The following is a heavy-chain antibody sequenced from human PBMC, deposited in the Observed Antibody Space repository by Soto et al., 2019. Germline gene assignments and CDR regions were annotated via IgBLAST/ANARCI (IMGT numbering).Heavy chain of an antibody. CDR3: ARDVGATGD. V-gene: IGHV1-3*01. D-gene: IGHD1-26*01. Sequence: QVQLVQSGAEVKKPGASVKVSCKASGYTFTSYAMHWVRQAPGQRLEWMGWINAGNGNTKYSQKFQGRVTITRDTPARPAYMELSSLSSEDTAVYSCARDVGATGDWGQGTLVTVSS. CDR2: INAGNGNT. J-gene: IGHJ4*02. CDR1: GYTFTSYA.